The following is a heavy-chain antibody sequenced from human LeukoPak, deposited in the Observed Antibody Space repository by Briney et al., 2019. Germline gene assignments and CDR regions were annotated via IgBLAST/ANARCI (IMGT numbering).Heavy chain of an antibody. CDR3: ARRGYCSSTRCYASYYGMDV. CDR2: ITGSSSNT. V-gene: IGHV3-11*03. CDR1: GFTFSDYY. Sequence: PGGSLRLSCAASGFTFSDYYMSWIRQAPGKGLEWVSYITGSSSNTNYADSVKGRFTISRDNAKNSLYLQINSLRAEDTAVYYCARRGYCSSTRCYASYYGMDVWGQGTTVTVSS. J-gene: IGHJ6*02. D-gene: IGHD2-2*01.